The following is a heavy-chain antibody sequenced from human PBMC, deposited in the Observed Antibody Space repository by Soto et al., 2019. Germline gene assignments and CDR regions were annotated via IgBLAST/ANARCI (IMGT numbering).Heavy chain of an antibody. D-gene: IGHD1-1*01. V-gene: IGHV1-69*12. CDR1: GDTFSSFD. J-gene: IGHJ6*02. Sequence: QVHLVQSGAEVKKPGSSVKVSCMASGDTFSSFDIGWVRQAPGQGLEWMGGIIPIFRTPKYGQKFQGRVTITADEPTSTAYMELSSLRSEDTAVYYCARDKDREQLGGNYYYALDVWGQGTTVIVPS. CDR2: IIPIFRTP. CDR3: ARDKDREQLGGNYYYALDV.